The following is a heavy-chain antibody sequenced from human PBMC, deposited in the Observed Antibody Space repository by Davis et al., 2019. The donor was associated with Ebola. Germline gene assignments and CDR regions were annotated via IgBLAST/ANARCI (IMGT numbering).Heavy chain of an antibody. CDR2: ISGHGDKT. D-gene: IGHD6-25*01. J-gene: IGHJ4*02. Sequence: GESLKISCAASGFTFENDDMHGVGDAPGQVLEWVSLISGHGDKTDYADSVMGGFTISRDNSKNSLYLQMNSLRSEDTAFYYCVKDRRSSGWVYYFDHWGQGALVTVPS. CDR3: VKDRRSSGWVYYFDH. V-gene: IGHV3-43*02. CDR1: GFTFENDD.